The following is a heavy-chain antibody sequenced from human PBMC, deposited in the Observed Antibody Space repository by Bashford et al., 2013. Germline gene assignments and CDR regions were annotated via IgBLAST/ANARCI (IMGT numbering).Heavy chain of an antibody. CDR2: SITVGAP. CDR3: ARATGSGSPYYFDY. CDR1: VGPSVVTT. D-gene: IGHD3-10*01. J-gene: IGHJ4*02. Sequence: SETLSLTCAVYVGPSVVTTGAGSASPHGRDWSGLGISITVGAPTTTPPLKSRVTISVDTSKNQFSLKLSSVTAADTAVYYCARATGSGSPYYFDYWGQGTLVTVSS. V-gene: IGHV4-59*12.